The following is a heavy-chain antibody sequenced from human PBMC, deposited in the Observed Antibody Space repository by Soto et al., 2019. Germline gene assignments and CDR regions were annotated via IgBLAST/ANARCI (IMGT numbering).Heavy chain of an antibody. CDR3: MKAHESGDFLGMSV. V-gene: IGHV4-61*01. J-gene: IGHJ6*02. D-gene: IGHD3-10*01. CDR2: MYKTGET. CDR1: GGSVSTGMKY. Sequence: SETRSLTCTVAGGSVSTGMKYWGWVRQPPGKALEFIGYMYKTGETLLNSSLKSRVTLSMETSKNQFSLTLSSVTAADTSVYFCMKAHESGDFLGMSVWGPGTTVTGS.